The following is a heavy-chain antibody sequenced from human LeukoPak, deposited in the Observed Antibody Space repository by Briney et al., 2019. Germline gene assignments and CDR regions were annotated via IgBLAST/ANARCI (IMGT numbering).Heavy chain of an antibody. D-gene: IGHD3-22*01. CDR3: AGSYYDEVDY. J-gene: IGHJ4*02. CDR1: GGSISSYY. CDR2: IYYSGST. V-gene: IGHV4-59*01. Sequence: PSETLSLTCTVSGGSISSYYWSWIRQPPEKGLEWIGYIYYSGSTNYNPSLKSRVTISVDTSKNQFSLKLSSVTAANTAVYYCAGSYYDEVDYWGQGTLVTVSS.